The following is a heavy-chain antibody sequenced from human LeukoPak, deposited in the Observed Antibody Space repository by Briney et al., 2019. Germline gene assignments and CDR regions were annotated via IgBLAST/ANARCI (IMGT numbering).Heavy chain of an antibody. D-gene: IGHD3-10*01. CDR3: AKDRYYGSGRYYFDY. V-gene: IGHV3-23*01. CDR2: ISGSGGST. CDR1: GFTFSSYA. J-gene: IGHJ4*02. Sequence: PGGSLRLSCAASGFTFSSYAMSWVRQAPGKGLEWVSAISGSGGSTYYADSVKGRFTISRDNSKNTLYLQMNSLRAEDTAVYYCAKDRYYGSGRYYFDYWGQGTLVTVSS.